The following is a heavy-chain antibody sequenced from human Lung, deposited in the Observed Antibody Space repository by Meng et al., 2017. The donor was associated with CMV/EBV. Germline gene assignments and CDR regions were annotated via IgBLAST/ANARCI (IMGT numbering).Heavy chain of an antibody. CDR1: GYTFTSYG. Sequence: ASXXVSXKASGYTFTSYGIIWVRQAPGQGLEWMGWISPYDGNTNYAQTLQDRVTMTTDTPTSTAYMELRSLRSDDTAVYFCARERGYCGTTSCSYYFDYWGQGKXVNGAS. V-gene: IGHV1-18*01. CDR3: ARERGYCGTTSCSYYFDY. J-gene: IGHJ4*02. D-gene: IGHD2-2*01. CDR2: ISPYDGNT.